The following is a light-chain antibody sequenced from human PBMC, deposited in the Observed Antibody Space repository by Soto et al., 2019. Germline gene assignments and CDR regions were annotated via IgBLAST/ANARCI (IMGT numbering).Light chain of an antibody. Sequence: DIQMTQSPSSLSASVGDRVTITCRASQSISSYLNWYQQKPGKAPKLLIYAASSLQSGVPSRFSGSGSGTDFTLTISSLQPEDFATYSCQQSYSTPWTFGQGTQV. J-gene: IGKJ1*01. V-gene: IGKV1-39*01. CDR3: QQSYSTPWT. CDR1: QSISSY. CDR2: AAS.